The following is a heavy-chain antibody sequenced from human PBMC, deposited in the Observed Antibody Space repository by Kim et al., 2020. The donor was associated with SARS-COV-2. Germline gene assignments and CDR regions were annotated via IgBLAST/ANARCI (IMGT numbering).Heavy chain of an antibody. D-gene: IGHD3-3*01. Sequence: GGSLRLSCAASGFTFSNAWMSWVRQAPGKGLEWVGRIKSKTDGGTTDYAAPVKGRFTISRDDSKNTLYLQMNSLKTEDTAVYYCTTGYVGLYHFWSGYFYWGQGTLVTVSS. J-gene: IGHJ4*02. V-gene: IGHV3-15*01. CDR3: TTGYVGLYHFWSGYFY. CDR1: GFTFSNAW. CDR2: IKSKTDGGTT.